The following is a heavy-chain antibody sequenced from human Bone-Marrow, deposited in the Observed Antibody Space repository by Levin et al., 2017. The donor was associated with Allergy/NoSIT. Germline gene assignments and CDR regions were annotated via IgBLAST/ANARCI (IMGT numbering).Heavy chain of an antibody. V-gene: IGHV4-59*01. Sequence: PGGSLRLSCTVSGGSISSYYWSWIRQPPGKGLEWIGYIYYSGSTNYNPSLKSRVTISVDTSKNQFSLKLSSVTAADTAVYYCARGNVNIGPWGQGTLVTVSS. J-gene: IGHJ5*02. CDR1: GGSISSYY. CDR3: ARGNVNIGP. CDR2: IYYSGST. D-gene: IGHD5-12*01.